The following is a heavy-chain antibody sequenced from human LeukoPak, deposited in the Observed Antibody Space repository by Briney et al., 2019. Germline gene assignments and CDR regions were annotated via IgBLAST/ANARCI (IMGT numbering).Heavy chain of an antibody. CDR1: GFTFSSYS. CDR3: ARGHYDILTASYKWTPDY. V-gene: IGHV3-21*01. J-gene: IGHJ4*02. CDR2: ISSSSSYI. D-gene: IGHD3-9*01. Sequence: GGSLRLSCAASGFTFSSYSMNWVRQVPGKGLEWVSSISSSSSYIYYADSVKGRFTISRDNAKNSLYLQMNSLRVEDTAVYYCARGHYDILTASYKWTPDYWGQGILVTGSS.